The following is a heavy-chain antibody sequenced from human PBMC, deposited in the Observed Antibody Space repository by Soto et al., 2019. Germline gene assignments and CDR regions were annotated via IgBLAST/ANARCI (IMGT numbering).Heavy chain of an antibody. CDR1: GYTFTSYG. D-gene: IGHD3-3*01. V-gene: IGHV1-18*01. CDR3: ARVYYDFWSGSDDYYYYYYMDV. J-gene: IGHJ6*03. CDR2: ISAYNGNT. Sequence: QVQLVQSGAEVKKPGASVKVSCKASGYTFTSYGISWVRQAPGQGREWMGWISAYNGNTNYAQKLQGRVTMTTDTSTSTAYMELRSLRSDDTAVYYCARVYYDFWSGSDDYYYYYYMDVWGKGTTVTVSS.